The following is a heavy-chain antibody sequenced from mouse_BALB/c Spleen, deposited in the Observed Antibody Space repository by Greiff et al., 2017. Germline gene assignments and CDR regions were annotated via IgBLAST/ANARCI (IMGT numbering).Heavy chain of an antibody. V-gene: IGHV1-14*01. J-gene: IGHJ4*01. Sequence: VQLKQSGPELVKPGASVKMSCKASGYTFTSYVMHWVKQKPGQGLEWIGYINPYNDGTKYNEKFKGKATLTSDKSSSTAYMELSSLTSEDSAVYYCARGGIITTVVGDAMDYWGQGTSVTVSS. CDR2: INPYNDGT. CDR3: ARGGIITTVVGDAMDY. D-gene: IGHD1-1*01. CDR1: GYTFTSYV.